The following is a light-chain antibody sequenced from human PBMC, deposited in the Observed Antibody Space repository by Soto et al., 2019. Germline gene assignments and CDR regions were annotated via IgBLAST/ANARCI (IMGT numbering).Light chain of an antibody. J-gene: IGLJ1*01. CDR3: SSYTSSTPYV. CDR2: RVS. CDR1: VSDVGGYSY. V-gene: IGLV2-14*01. Sequence: QSALTQPASVSGSPGQSITISCTGTVSDVGGYSYVSWYQQHPGRAPKLMIYRVSNRPSGVSNRFSGSKSGNTASLTISGLQAEDEADYYCSSYTSSTPYVFGTGTKLTVL.